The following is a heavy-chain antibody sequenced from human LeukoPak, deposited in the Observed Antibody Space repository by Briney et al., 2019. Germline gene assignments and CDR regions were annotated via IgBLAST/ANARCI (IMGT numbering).Heavy chain of an antibody. CDR3: ARDFCGGDCYSLAY. J-gene: IGHJ4*02. CDR1: GFTFSDYY. Sequence: GGSLRLSCAASGFTFSDYYMSWIRQAPGEGLELVSYISSSGSTIYYADSVKGRFTISRDNAKNSLYLQMNSLRAEDTAVYYCARDFCGGDCYSLAYWGQGTLVTVSS. CDR2: ISSSGSTI. V-gene: IGHV3-11*01. D-gene: IGHD2-21*02.